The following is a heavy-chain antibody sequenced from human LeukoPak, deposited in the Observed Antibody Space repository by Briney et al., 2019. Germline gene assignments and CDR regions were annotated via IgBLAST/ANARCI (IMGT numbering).Heavy chain of an antibody. CDR1: GYTFTSYG. CDR2: IIPILGIA. J-gene: IGHJ6*03. D-gene: IGHD3-3*01. Sequence: SVKVSCKASGYTFTSYGISWVRQAPGQGLEWMGRIIPILGIANYAQKFQGRVTITADKSTSTAYMELSSLRSEDTAVYYCARDPDFWSGYYYMDVWGKGTTVTVSS. CDR3: ARDPDFWSGYYYMDV. V-gene: IGHV1-69*04.